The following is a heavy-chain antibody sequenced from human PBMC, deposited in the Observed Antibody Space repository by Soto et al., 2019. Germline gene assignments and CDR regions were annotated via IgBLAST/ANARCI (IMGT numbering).Heavy chain of an antibody. CDR3: ARDPISARPFFDY. CDR2: IYYSGST. CDR1: GGSITSYY. V-gene: IGHV4-59*01. D-gene: IGHD6-6*01. J-gene: IGHJ4*02. Sequence: SETLSLTCTVSGGSITSYYWSWIRQPPGKGLEWIGDIYYSGSTNYNPSLKSRVTISTDTSKNQFSLNLSSVTAADTAVYYCARDPISARPFFDYWGQGTLVTVSS.